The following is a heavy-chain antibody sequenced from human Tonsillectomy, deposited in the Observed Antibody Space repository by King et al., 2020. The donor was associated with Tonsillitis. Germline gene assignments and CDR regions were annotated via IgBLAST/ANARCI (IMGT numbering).Heavy chain of an antibody. J-gene: IGHJ4*02. CDR1: GYTFTSYG. V-gene: IGHV1-18*01. CDR2: ISAYNGNT. CDR3: ARELGDYYDSSGYAPLDY. Sequence: VQLVQSGAEVKKPGASVKVSCRASGYTFTSYGISWVRQAPGQGLDWMGWISAYNGNTNYAQKLQGRVTMTTDTSTSTAYMELRSLRSDDTAVYYCARELGDYYDSSGYAPLDYWGQGTLVTVSS. D-gene: IGHD3-22*01.